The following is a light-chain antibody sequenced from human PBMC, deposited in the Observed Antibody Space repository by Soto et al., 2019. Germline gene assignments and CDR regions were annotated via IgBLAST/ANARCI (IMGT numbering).Light chain of an antibody. V-gene: IGLV2-14*03. CDR3: SSYSSSGTLYV. CDR2: DVS. J-gene: IGLJ1*01. CDR1: TSDVGGYNY. Sequence: QSALTQHASVSGSPGQSITISCTGTTSDVGGYNYVSWYQHHPGKAPKLMIYDVSVRPSGVSNRFSGSKSGNTASLTISGLQAEDEADFYCSSYSSSGTLYVFGTGTKLTVL.